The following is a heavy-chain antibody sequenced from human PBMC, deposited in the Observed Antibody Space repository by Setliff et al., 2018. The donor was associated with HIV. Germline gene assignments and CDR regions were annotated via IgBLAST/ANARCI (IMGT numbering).Heavy chain of an antibody. Sequence: SETLSLTCTVSGYTISTGYNWGCIRQPPGKGLEWIGSMHHSGGTYYNPSLKTRVTISLDTSKNQFSLNLSSVTAADTAVYYCASRVYYYDDSATLREEGFVPWGPGILVTVSS. CDR1: GYTISTGYN. V-gene: IGHV4-38-2*02. J-gene: IGHJ5*01. CDR3: ASRVYYYDDSATLREEGFVP. CDR2: MHHSGGT. D-gene: IGHD3-22*01.